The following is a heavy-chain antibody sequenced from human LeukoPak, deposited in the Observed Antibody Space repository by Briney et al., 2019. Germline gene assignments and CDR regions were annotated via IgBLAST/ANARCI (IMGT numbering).Heavy chain of an antibody. Sequence: GGSLRLSCAASGFTFSSYAMSWVRQAPGKGLEWVSSIGAGGGSTYYADSVKGRFTISRDNSKNTLYLQMNSLRAEDTAVYYCAKEDSSSRKTYYYYGMDVWGQGTTVTVSS. V-gene: IGHV3-23*01. CDR3: AKEDSSSRKTYYYYGMDV. CDR1: GFTFSSYA. J-gene: IGHJ6*02. D-gene: IGHD6-13*01. CDR2: IGAGGGST.